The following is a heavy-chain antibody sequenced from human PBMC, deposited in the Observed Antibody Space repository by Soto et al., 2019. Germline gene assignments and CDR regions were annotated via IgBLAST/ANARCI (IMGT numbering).Heavy chain of an antibody. Sequence: GXSVKVSCKASVYTFTGYYMHWVRQAPGQGLEWMGWINPNSGGTNYAQKFQGWVTMTRDTSISTAYTELSRLRSDDTAVYYCARDLVLRRRDSGSYGHPYYGMDVWGQGTTVTVSS. CDR2: INPNSGGT. J-gene: IGHJ6*02. D-gene: IGHD1-26*01. CDR1: VYTFTGYY. V-gene: IGHV1-2*04. CDR3: ARDLVLRRRDSGSYGHPYYGMDV.